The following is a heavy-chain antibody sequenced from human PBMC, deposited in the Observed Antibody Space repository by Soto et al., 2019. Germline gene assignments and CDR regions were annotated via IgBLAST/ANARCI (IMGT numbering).Heavy chain of an antibody. D-gene: IGHD2-15*01. CDR2: ISYDGSNK. V-gene: IGHV3-30*18. CDR3: AKVVGGFYHYYAIDV. CDR1: GFTFSSYG. Sequence: GGSLRLSCSASGFTFSSYGMHWVRQAPGKGLEWVAVISYDGSNKYYADSVKGRFTISRDNSKNTLYLQMNSLRAEDTAVYYCAKVVGGFYHYYAIDVWGQGLTVTVSS. J-gene: IGHJ6*02.